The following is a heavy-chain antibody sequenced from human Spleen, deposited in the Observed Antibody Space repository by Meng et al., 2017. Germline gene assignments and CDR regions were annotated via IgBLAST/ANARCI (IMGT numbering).Heavy chain of an antibody. CDR1: GGSVSSGSYY. V-gene: IGHV4-61*01. CDR3: ARGRYYYDSSGFDY. Sequence: QGKLQETGPGLVRPAETLSLTCTVSGGSVSSGSYYWSWIRQPPGKGLEWIGYIYYSGSTNYNPSLKSRVTISVDTSKNQFSLKLSSVTAADTAVYYCARGRYYYDSSGFDYWGQGTLVTVSS. D-gene: IGHD3-22*01. CDR2: IYYSGST. J-gene: IGHJ4*02.